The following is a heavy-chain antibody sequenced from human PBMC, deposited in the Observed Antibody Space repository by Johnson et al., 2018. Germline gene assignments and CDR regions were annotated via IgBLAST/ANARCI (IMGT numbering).Heavy chain of an antibody. J-gene: IGHJ3*02. CDR1: GGTFSSYA. CDR3: ARVYSGSYGGAFDI. CDR2: IIPIFGTA. Sequence: QVQLVQSGAEVKKPGSSVKVSCKASGGTFSSYAISWVRQAPGQGLEWMGGIIPIFGTAHYAQKFQGRVTITADESTSPAYMELSSLRSEDTAVYYCARVYSGSYGGAFDIWGQGTMVTVSS. V-gene: IGHV1-69*12. D-gene: IGHD1-26*01.